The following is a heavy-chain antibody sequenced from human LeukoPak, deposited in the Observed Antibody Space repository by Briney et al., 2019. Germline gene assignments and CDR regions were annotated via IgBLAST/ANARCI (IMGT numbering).Heavy chain of an antibody. CDR1: GFTFSSYG. J-gene: IGHJ4*02. CDR3: AKARGGCSGGSCYEPTDY. D-gene: IGHD2-15*01. V-gene: IGHV3-30*18. CDR2: ISYDGSNK. Sequence: GGSLRLSCAASGFTFSSYGMHWVRQAPGKGLEWVAVISYDGSNKYYADSVKGRFTISRDNSRNTLYLQMNSLRAGDTAVYYCAKARGGCSGGSCYEPTDYWGQGTLVTVSS.